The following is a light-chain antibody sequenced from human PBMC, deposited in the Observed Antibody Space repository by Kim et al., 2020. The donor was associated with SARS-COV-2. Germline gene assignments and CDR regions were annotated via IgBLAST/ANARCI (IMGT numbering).Light chain of an antibody. J-gene: IGKJ2*01. Sequence: VLTQSPGTLSLSPGERATLSCRANQSVCSNCLAWYQQKPGQAPRLLIYSASTRATAIPDRFSGSGSGTDFTLSISRLEPEDSAVYYCQQYGIAPPYTFGQGTKLEI. CDR2: SAS. CDR3: QQYGIAPPYT. CDR1: QSVCSNC. V-gene: IGKV3-20*01.